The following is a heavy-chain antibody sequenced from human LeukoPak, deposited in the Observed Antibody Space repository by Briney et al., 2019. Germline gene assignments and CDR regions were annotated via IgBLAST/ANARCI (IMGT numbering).Heavy chain of an antibody. D-gene: IGHD2-2*01. CDR2: IDPSGGSA. J-gene: IGHJ6*03. Sequence: ASVKVSCKASGYTFTTYYMHWVRQAPGQWLEWMGIIDPSGGSATYAQKFQGRVTMTRDTSTRTFYMELNSLRSEDTAIYYCARRVYCSSASCYHYYYYMDVWGKGTTVTVSS. V-gene: IGHV1-46*03. CDR3: ARRVYCSSASCYHYYYYMDV. CDR1: GYTFTTYY.